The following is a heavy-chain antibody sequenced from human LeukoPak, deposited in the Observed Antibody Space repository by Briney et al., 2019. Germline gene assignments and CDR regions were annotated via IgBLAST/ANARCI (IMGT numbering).Heavy chain of an antibody. CDR1: GGSISNYH. D-gene: IGHD6-13*01. CDR3: ARHTVDSSSWYLFDY. J-gene: IGHJ4*02. Sequence: PSETLSLTCTVSGGSISNYHWSWIRQPAGKGLEWIGRISTSGSTNYNPSLKSRVTISVDTSKNQFSLKVNSVTAADTAVYYCARHTVDSSSWYLFDYWGQGTLVTVSS. CDR2: ISTSGST. V-gene: IGHV4-4*07.